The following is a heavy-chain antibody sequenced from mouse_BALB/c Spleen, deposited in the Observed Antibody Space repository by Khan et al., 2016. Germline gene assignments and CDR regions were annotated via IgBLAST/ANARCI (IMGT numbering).Heavy chain of an antibody. CDR3: AGLGYYGAMDY. V-gene: IGHV4-1*02. J-gene: IGHJ4*01. CDR1: GFDFSRYW. Sequence: EVKLLESGGGLVQPGGSLKLSCAASGFDFSRYWMSWVRQAPGKGLEWIGEINPDSSTINYTPSLKDKFIISRDNAKNMLYLQMSKVRSEGTALYYCAGLGYYGAMDYWGQGPSVTVSS. CDR2: INPDSSTI. D-gene: IGHD1-1*01.